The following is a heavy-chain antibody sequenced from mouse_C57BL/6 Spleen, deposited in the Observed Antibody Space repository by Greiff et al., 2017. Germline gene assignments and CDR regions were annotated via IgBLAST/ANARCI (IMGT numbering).Heavy chain of an antibody. V-gene: IGHV1-50*01. Sequence: QVQLQQPGAELVKPGASVKLSCKASGYTFTSYWMQWVKQRPGQGLEWIGEIDPSDSYTNYNQKFKGKATLTVDTSSSTAYMQLSSLTSEDSAVYYCATSGSSDSYWGQGTTLTVSS. D-gene: IGHD1-1*01. CDR1: GYTFTSYW. CDR3: ATSGSSDSY. CDR2: IDPSDSYT. J-gene: IGHJ2*01.